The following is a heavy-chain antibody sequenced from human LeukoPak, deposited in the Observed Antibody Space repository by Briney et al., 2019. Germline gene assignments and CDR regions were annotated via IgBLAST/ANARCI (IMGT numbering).Heavy chain of an antibody. D-gene: IGHD3-9*01. V-gene: IGHV3-21*01. CDR1: GFTFSRYS. CDR3: VRDYENLTGSKTRFHY. J-gene: IGHJ4*02. Sequence: SGGSLRLSCAASGFTFSRYSMNWVRQAPGKGLEWVSCISSSSSYIYYANSVKGRFTISGDNAKNSLYLQMNSLRAEDTAVYYCVRDYENLTGSKTRFHYWGQGTLVTVSS. CDR2: ISSSSSYI.